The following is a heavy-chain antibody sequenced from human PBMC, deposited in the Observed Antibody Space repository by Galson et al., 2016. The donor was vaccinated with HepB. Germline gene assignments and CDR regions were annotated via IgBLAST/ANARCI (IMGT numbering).Heavy chain of an antibody. CDR2: IDWEADK. CDR3: ARIRRLTYDAFDI. V-gene: IGHV2-70*01. CDR1: GFSLSTSGMC. D-gene: IGHD2/OR15-2a*01. J-gene: IGHJ3*02. Sequence: LVKPTQTLTLTCTLSGFSLSTSGMCVSWIRPPPGKALEWLALIDWEADKYYSTSLKTRPNISKETSKTQVVLTRTNMDPVAQATYYCARIRRLTYDAFDIWAKGQWSPSLQ.